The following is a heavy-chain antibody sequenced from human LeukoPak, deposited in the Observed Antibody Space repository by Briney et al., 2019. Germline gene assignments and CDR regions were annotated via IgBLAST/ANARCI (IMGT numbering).Heavy chain of an antibody. D-gene: IGHD5-18*01. Sequence: PSETLSLTCSVYGVSISSSSYYWSWIRQSPEKGLEWIGEFNHSGITNYNPSLKSRVTISVDTSENQFSLKLSSVTAADTAVYYCARGYGTPNDASDIWGQGTMVTVSS. J-gene: IGHJ3*02. CDR3: ARGYGTPNDASDI. V-gene: IGHV4-39*07. CDR1: GVSISSSSYY. CDR2: FNHSGIT.